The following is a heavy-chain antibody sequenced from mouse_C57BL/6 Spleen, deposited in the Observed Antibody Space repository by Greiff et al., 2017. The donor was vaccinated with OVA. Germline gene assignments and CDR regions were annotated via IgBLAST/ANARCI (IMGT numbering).Heavy chain of an antibody. D-gene: IGHD2-5*01. V-gene: IGHV1-55*01. J-gene: IGHJ1*03. CDR3: ARRAYSKGYFDV. CDR2: IYPGSGST. Sequence: QVQLQQSGAELVKPGASVKMSCKASGYTFTSYWITWVKQRPGQGLEWIGDIYPGSGSTNYNEKFKSKATLTVDTSSSTAYMQLSSLTSEDSAVYYCARRAYSKGYFDVWGTGTTVTVSS. CDR1: GYTFTSYW.